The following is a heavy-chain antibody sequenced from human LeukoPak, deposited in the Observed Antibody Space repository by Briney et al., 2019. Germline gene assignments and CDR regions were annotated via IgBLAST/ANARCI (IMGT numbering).Heavy chain of an antibody. CDR3: ARWRDYGDWDY. J-gene: IGHJ4*02. CDR1: GFTFSSYS. CDR2: INHSGST. V-gene: IGHV4-34*01. Sequence: GSLRLSCAASGFTFSSYSMNWVRQPPGKGLEWIGEINHSGSTNYNPSLKSRVTISVDTSKNQFSLKLSSVTAADTAVYYCARWRDYGDWDYWGQGTLVTVSS. D-gene: IGHD4-17*01.